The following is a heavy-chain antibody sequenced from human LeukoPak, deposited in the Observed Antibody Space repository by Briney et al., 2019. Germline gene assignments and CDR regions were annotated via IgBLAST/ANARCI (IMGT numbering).Heavy chain of an antibody. J-gene: IGHJ3*02. CDR3: ARSITMVHDDAFDI. V-gene: IGHV3-48*04. D-gene: IGHD3-10*01. Sequence: HAGGSLRLSCAASGFTFSSYSMNWVRQAPGKGLEWVSYISSSGSTIYYADSVKGRFTISRDNAKNSLYLQMNSLRAEDTAVYYCARSITMVHDDAFDIWGQGTMVTVSS. CDR1: GFTFSSYS. CDR2: ISSSGSTI.